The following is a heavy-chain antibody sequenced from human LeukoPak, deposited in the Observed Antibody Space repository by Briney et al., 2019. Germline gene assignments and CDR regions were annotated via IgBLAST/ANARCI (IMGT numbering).Heavy chain of an antibody. CDR3: ARVTGWNPLQAAHLDY. J-gene: IGHJ4*02. CDR2: LYYSGST. V-gene: IGHV4-39*07. Sequence: PSETLSLTCTVSGGSISSSTYYWGWIRQPPGKGLEWIGSLYYSGSTYYNSSLKSRITISVDTSKNQFSLKLSSVTAADTAVYYCARVTGWNPLQAAHLDYWGQGTLVTVSS. CDR1: GGSISSSTYY. D-gene: IGHD1-1*01.